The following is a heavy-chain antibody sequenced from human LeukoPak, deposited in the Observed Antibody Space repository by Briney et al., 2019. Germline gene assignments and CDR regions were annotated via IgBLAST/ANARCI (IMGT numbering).Heavy chain of an antibody. D-gene: IGHD6-13*01. CDR3: ARGGASWYHY. Sequence: PGGSLRLSCAASGFILRSYWMSWVRQAPAKGLEWVAHIKQDGSEKYYVDSVKGRFTISRDNAKNSLYLQMNSLRAEDTAVYYCARGGASWYHYWGQGTLVTVSS. CDR1: GFILRSYW. V-gene: IGHV3-7*01. CDR2: IKQDGSEK. J-gene: IGHJ4*02.